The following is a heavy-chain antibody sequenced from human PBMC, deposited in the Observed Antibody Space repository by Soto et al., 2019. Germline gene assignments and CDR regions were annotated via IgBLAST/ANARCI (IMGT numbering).Heavy chain of an antibody. CDR2: LYDVDGT. CDR3: ASWHEREHAYDV. J-gene: IGHJ3*01. CDR1: GLTVSGKKY. D-gene: IGHD1-1*01. V-gene: IGHV3-53*01. Sequence: LSLSCAAFGLTVSGKKYVAWVRQAPGKGLEWISALYDVDGTYYADSVKGRFTTSTDSSKTTVYLQMNGLRPDDTAVYYCASWHEREHAYDVWGRGTTVTVS.